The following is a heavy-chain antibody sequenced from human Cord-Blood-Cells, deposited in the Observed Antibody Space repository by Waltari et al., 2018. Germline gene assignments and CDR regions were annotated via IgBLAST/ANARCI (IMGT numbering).Heavy chain of an antibody. CDR2: IYYSGIT. CDR1: GGSISSSSYY. Sequence: QLQLQESGPGLVKPSETLSLTCTVSGGSISSSSYYSGWIRQPPGEGREWIGSIYYSGITYYDPSLKSRVTISVDTSKNQFSLKLSSVTAADTAVYYCAGPPYYDFWSGYYDAFDIWGQGTMVTVSS. V-gene: IGHV4-39*01. CDR3: AGPPYYDFWSGYYDAFDI. J-gene: IGHJ3*02. D-gene: IGHD3-3*01.